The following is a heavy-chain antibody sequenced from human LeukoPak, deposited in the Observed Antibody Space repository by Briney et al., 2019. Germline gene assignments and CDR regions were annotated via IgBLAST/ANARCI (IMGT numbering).Heavy chain of an antibody. CDR2: ISGSGGST. V-gene: IGHV3-23*01. Sequence: GGSLRLSCAASGFTFSSYAMSWVRQAPGKGLEWVPAISGSGGSTYYADSVKGRFTISRDNSKNTLYLQMNSLRAEDTAVYYCAKAGADRNYYYYYMDVWGKGTTVTVSS. CDR3: AKAGADRNYYYYYMDV. J-gene: IGHJ6*03. D-gene: IGHD3-10*01. CDR1: GFTFSSYA.